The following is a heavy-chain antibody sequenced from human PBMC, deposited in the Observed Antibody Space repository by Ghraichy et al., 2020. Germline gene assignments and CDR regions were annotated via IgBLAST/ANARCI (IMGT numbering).Heavy chain of an antibody. D-gene: IGHD3-22*01. CDR3: ARDTVDGGGYQYFHH. CDR1: GFTFSDYY. Sequence: GGSLRLSCAASGFTFSDYYMDWVCQAPGKGLEWVGRTRNKAYSYTTEYAASVKGRFTISRDDSKNSLYLQMNSLKTEDTAVYYCARDTVDGGGYQYFHHWGQGTLVTVSS. V-gene: IGHV3-72*01. CDR2: TRNKAYSYTT. J-gene: IGHJ1*01.